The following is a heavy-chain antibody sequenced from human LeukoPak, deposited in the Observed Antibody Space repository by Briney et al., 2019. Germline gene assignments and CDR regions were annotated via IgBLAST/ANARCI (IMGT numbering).Heavy chain of an antibody. J-gene: IGHJ6*03. D-gene: IGHD1-14*01. V-gene: IGHV3-48*03. CDR2: ISSSGSTI. CDR3: AKAALRYFNYYYYMDV. CDR1: GFTFSSYE. Sequence: GGSLRLSCTASGFTFSSYEMNWVLQAPGKGLEWVSYISSSGSTIYYADSVKGRFTISRDNAKNSLYLQMNSLRAEDTAVYYCAKAALRYFNYYYYMDVWGKGTTVTVSS.